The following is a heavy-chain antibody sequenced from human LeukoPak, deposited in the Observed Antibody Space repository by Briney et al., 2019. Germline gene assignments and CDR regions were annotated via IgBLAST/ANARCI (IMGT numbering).Heavy chain of an antibody. CDR1: GYTFTGYY. D-gene: IGHD1-26*01. CDR3: ARVEAVGAIFI. CDR2: ISAYNGNT. Sequence: ASVKVSCKASGYTFTGYYMHWVRQAPGQGLEWMGWISAYNGNTNYAQKLQGRVTMTTDTSTSTAYMELRSLRSDDTAVYYCARVEAVGAIFIWGQGTMVTVSS. J-gene: IGHJ3*02. V-gene: IGHV1-18*04.